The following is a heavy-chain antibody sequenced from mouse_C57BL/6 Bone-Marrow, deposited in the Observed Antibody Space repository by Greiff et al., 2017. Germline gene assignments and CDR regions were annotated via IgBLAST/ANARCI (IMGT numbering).Heavy chain of an antibody. J-gene: IGHJ3*01. CDR3: ARGSYSAWFAY. D-gene: IGHD1-1*01. CDR1: GYTFTSYW. V-gene: IGHV1-52*01. CDR2: IDPSDSET. Sequence: LQQPGAELVRPGSSVKLSCKASGYTFTSYWMHWVKQRPIQGLEWIGNIDPSDSETHYNQKFKDKATLTVDKSSSTAYMQLSSPTSEDSAVYYCARGSYSAWFAYWGQGTLVTVSA.